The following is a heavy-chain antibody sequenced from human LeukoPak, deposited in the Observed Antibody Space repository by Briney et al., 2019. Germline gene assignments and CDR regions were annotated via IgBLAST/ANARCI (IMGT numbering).Heavy chain of an antibody. CDR3: ARHGTLGSTTYPLDY. D-gene: IGHD1-26*01. CDR2: ISYSGST. Sequence: SETLSLTCTVSGGSISSSRYYWGWIRQPPGKGLDWIGSISYSGSTYYNSSLKSRLTISVDTSKNQFSLRLSSVTAADTAVYYCARHGTLGSTTYPLDYWGPGTLVTVSS. CDR1: GGSISSSRYY. V-gene: IGHV4-39*01. J-gene: IGHJ4*02.